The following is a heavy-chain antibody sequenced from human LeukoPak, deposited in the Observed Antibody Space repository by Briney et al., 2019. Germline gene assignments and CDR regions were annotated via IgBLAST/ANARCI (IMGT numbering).Heavy chain of an antibody. D-gene: IGHD1-20*01. V-gene: IGHV3-48*03. J-gene: IGHJ6*02. CDR2: ISSSGSTI. CDR3: ARDYHRYNWNDHRYYGMDV. Sequence: GGSLRLSCAASGFTFSSYEMNWVRQAPGKGLEWVSYISSSGSTIYYADSVKGRFTISRDNAKNSLYLQMNSLRAEDTAVYYCARDYHRYNWNDHRYYGMDVWGQGTTVTVSS. CDR1: GFTFSSYE.